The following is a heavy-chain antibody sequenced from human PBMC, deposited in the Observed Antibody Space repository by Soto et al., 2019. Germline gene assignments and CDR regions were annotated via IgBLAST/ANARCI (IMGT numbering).Heavy chain of an antibody. CDR2: LYHTGNT. CDR1: SGSIGSGIW. CDR3: AGAARLSPFDF. D-gene: IGHD6-6*01. J-gene: IGHJ4*02. Sequence: SETLSLTCTASSGSIGSGIWWSWVRQPPGKGLEWIGELYHTGNTNYNPSLKSQLTMSVEESKNIFSLSLSSVTAADTAFYYWAGAARLSPFDFWGGETLVTVSS. V-gene: IGHV4-4*02.